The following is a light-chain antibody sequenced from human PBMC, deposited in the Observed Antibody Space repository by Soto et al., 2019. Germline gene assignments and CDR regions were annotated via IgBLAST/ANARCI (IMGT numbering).Light chain of an antibody. CDR3: QQYRNWRT. V-gene: IGKV3-15*01. CDR2: GAS. Sequence: EIVMTQSPATLSVSPGERATLSCRASQSVNINLAWYQQKPGQAPRLIIYGASTRATGIPARFSGSGSGTEFPLTITSLQSEDFAVYYCQQYRNWRTFGQGTKLEIK. J-gene: IGKJ2*01. CDR1: QSVNIN.